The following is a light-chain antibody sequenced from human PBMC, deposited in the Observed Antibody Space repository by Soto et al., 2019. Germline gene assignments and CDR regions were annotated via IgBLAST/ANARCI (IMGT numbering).Light chain of an antibody. J-gene: IGKJ5*01. V-gene: IGKV3-15*01. CDR1: QGVTTN. CDR3: QQYNNWPFS. Sequence: VMTQSPAILSLSPGAIATLSCSSGQGVTTNFAWYKQKSGQSPRLLIYDVSTRATGVPARFSGSGSETDFTLTLSGLQSEDSAVYFGQQYNNWPFSFGQGTRLEIK. CDR2: DVS.